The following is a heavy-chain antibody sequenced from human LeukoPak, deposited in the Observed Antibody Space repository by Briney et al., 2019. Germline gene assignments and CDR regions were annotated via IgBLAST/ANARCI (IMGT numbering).Heavy chain of an antibody. Sequence: SETLSLTCTVSGGSISSGGYYWSWIRQHPGKGLEWIGYIYYSGSTYYNPSLKSRVTISVDTSKNQFSLKLSSVTAADTVVYYCAGGRDGYDDYWGQGTLVTVSS. D-gene: IGHD5-12*01. CDR2: IYYSGST. V-gene: IGHV4-31*03. J-gene: IGHJ4*02. CDR1: GGSISSGGYY. CDR3: AGGRDGYDDY.